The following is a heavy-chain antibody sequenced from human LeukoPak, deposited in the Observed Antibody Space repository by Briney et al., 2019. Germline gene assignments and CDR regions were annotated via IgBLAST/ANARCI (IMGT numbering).Heavy chain of an antibody. CDR1: GFTSTYFT. CDR2: ISGSDSST. Sequence: GGSLRLSCAASGFTSTYFTMTWVRQAPGKGLEWVSGISGSDSSTYSADSVKGRFTISRDDSQNTLYLHMNSLRAEDTAIYYCARVSALRSSGWFGVFDFWGQGTQVTVSS. J-gene: IGHJ4*02. D-gene: IGHD6-19*01. V-gene: IGHV3-23*01. CDR3: ARVSALRSSGWFGVFDF.